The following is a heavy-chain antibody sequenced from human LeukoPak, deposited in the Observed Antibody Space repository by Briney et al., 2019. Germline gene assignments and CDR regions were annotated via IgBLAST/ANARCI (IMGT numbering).Heavy chain of an antibody. CDR3: AKVLTFDYAGNWFDP. Sequence: AGGSLRLSCAASGFTFSSYGMHWVRQAPGKGLEWVAVIWYDGSNKYYADSVKGRFTISRDNSKNTLYLQMNSLRAEDTAVYYCAKVLTFDYAGNWFDPWGQGTLVTVSS. V-gene: IGHV3-33*06. CDR1: GFTFSSYG. J-gene: IGHJ5*02. D-gene: IGHD3-9*01. CDR2: IWYDGSNK.